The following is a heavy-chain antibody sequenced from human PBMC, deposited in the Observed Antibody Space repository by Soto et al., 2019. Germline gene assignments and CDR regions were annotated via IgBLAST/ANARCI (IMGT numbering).Heavy chain of an antibody. CDR3: ARVSYYYDSSGYSIDASDI. V-gene: IGHV1-18*01. Sequence: ASVKVSCKASGYTFTTYGISWVRQAPGQGLEWMGWISAYNGNTNYAQKLQGRVAMTTDTSTNTAYMELRSLRSDDTAVYYCARVSYYYDSSGYSIDASDIWGQGTMVTVSS. J-gene: IGHJ3*02. D-gene: IGHD3-22*01. CDR1: GYTFTTYG. CDR2: ISAYNGNT.